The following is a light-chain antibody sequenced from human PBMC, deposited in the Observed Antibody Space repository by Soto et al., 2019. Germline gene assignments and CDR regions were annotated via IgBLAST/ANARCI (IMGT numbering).Light chain of an antibody. V-gene: IGKV3-20*01. CDR1: QSVSSNY. Sequence: EIVLTQSPGTLSLSPGERATLSCRASQSVSSNYLAWYQHKPGQAPRLLIYGASSSATGIPDRFSGSGSGTDFTLTISRLEPEDFAVYYCQQYGSSPMYTFAQGTKLEIK. J-gene: IGKJ2*01. CDR2: GAS. CDR3: QQYGSSPMYT.